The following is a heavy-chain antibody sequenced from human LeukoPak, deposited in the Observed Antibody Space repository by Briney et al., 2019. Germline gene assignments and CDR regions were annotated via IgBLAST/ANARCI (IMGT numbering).Heavy chain of an antibody. V-gene: IGHV3-15*01. CDR3: ATDPVAYTSSPPFDY. CDR2: IKSKIDGGTT. D-gene: IGHD2-2*01. Sequence: GGSLRLSCAASGFTFSRAWMSWVRQVPGKGLEWVGRIKSKIDGGTTDFAAPVKGRFTISRDDSRNMLYLQMNSLKTEDTAVYYCATDPVAYTSSPPFDYWGQGTLVTVSS. J-gene: IGHJ4*02. CDR1: GFTFSRAW.